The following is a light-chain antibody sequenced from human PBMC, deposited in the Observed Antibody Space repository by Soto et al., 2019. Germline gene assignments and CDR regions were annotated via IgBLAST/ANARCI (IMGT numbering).Light chain of an antibody. CDR3: QAWGSNTVV. CDR2: QDT. J-gene: IGLJ2*01. Sequence: SYELTQPPSVSVSPGQTASITCSGDKLGDRYACWYQQKPGQSPVLVIYQDTKRPSGIPERFSGSNSGNTAALTISGTQAMDEADYYCQAWGSNTVVFGGGTKVTVL. CDR1: KLGDRY. V-gene: IGLV3-1*01.